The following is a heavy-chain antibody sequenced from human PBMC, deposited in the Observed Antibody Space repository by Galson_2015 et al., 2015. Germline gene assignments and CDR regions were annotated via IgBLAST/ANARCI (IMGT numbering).Heavy chain of an antibody. J-gene: IGHJ3*02. CDR1: GFTFRSYW. Sequence: SLRLSCAASGFTFRSYWMSWVRQAPGKGLEWVANINKDGNQRYYVDSVKGRFTISRDNAKNSLYLQMNSLRAEDTAVYYCAKYGSGIITAFESSGRRTRITVA. D-gene: IGHD3-10*01. CDR2: INKDGNQR. V-gene: IGHV3-7*03. CDR3: AKYGSGIITAFES.